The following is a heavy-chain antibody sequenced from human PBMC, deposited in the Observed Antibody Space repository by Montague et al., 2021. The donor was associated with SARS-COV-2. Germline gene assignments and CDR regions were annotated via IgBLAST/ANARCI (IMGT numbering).Heavy chain of an antibody. CDR3: ARGRVGITMILVVIGYSYYFDY. CDR1: GGSFNDYN. V-gene: IGHV4-34*01. D-gene: IGHD3-22*01. CDR2: INHSGST. Sequence: SETLSLTCAVYGGSFNDYNWSWIRQPPGKGLEWIGQINHSGSTNYNPSLNIQGSISVDTSKNQFSLKLRSMTAAGTAVYYYARGRVGITMILVVIGYSYYFDYWGQGTLVTVSS. J-gene: IGHJ4*02.